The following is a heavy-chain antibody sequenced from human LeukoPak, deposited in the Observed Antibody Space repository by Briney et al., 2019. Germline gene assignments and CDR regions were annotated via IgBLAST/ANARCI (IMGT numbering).Heavy chain of an antibody. CDR2: MGGSSSYT. Sequence: GGSLRLSCAASAFTLSDYYMSWVRQAPGKGLEWVSYMGGSSSYTNYADSVEGRFTISRDNAKNSLYLQMNSLRAEDTAVYYCASLIAAAQDGRVDYWGQGTLVTVSS. V-gene: IGHV3-11*06. J-gene: IGHJ4*02. CDR3: ASLIAAAQDGRVDY. CDR1: AFTLSDYY. D-gene: IGHD6-13*01.